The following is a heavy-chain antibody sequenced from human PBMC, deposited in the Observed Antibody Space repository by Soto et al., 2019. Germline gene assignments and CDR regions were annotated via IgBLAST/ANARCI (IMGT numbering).Heavy chain of an antibody. V-gene: IGHV3-23*01. D-gene: IGHD3-22*01. CDR3: AIGRRKTSDSNTWFDP. CDR1: GVTFSTYA. CDR2: ISNTGGGT. Sequence: EVQLLESGGGLVQPGGSLRLSCAASGVTFSTYAMNWVRQAPGKGLEWISTISNTGGGTFYADSVKGRFTISRDNSNNTVYLQMHSLRAEDTAVYFCAIGRRKTSDSNTWFDPWGRGTLVTVSS. J-gene: IGHJ5*02.